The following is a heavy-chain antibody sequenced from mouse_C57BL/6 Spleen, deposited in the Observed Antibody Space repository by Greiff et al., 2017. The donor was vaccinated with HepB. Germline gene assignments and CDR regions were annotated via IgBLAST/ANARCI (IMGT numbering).Heavy chain of an antibody. Sequence: QVQLQQPGAELVRPGSSVKLSCKASGYTFTSYWMHWVKQRPIQGLEWIGNIDPSDSETHYNQKFKDKATLTVDKSSSTAYMQLSSLTSEDSAVYYCARVTTPRYFDYWGQGTTLTVPS. CDR2: IDPSDSET. CDR3: ARVTTPRYFDY. V-gene: IGHV1-52*01. CDR1: GYTFTSYW. J-gene: IGHJ2*01. D-gene: IGHD1-1*01.